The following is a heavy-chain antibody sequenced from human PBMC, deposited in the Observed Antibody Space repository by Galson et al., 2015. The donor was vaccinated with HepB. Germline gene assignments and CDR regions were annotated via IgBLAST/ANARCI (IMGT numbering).Heavy chain of an antibody. CDR1: GGPTSSGGYY. V-gene: IGHV4-31*02. Sequence: TLSLTWTVSGGPTSSGGYYWSWIRQHPGKGLEWIGNIYYRRSTYHNPSLKTRVTITVDRSKNQFPLKLRSVTAADTAAYFCARGGDTELALFGSSYFHHWGQGTLVTVSS. CDR3: ARGGDTELALFGSSYFHH. J-gene: IGHJ1*01. CDR2: IYYRRST. D-gene: IGHD5-18*01.